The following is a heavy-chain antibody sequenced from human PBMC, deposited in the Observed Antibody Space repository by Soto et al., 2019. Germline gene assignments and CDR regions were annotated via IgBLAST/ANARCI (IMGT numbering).Heavy chain of an antibody. V-gene: IGHV1-3*01. CDR3: ARVHVDVPTEFDY. CDR1: GYTFSSYG. Sequence: ASVNVSCQASGYTFSSYGIHWVRQAPGQRFEWMGWINPGNGNTKYSQKFQGRVTISRDTSASTAYMELSSLRSEDTALYYCARVHVDVPTEFDYWGQGTLVTVSS. CDR2: INPGNGNT. J-gene: IGHJ4*02. D-gene: IGHD3-10*02.